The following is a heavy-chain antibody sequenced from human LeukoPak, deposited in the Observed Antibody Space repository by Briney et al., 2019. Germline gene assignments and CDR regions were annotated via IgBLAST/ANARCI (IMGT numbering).Heavy chain of an antibody. Sequence: SETLSLTCAVYGGSFSGYYWSWIRQPAGKGLEWIGRIYTSGSTNYNPSLKSRVTISVDTSKNQFSLKLSSVTAADTAVYYCASSEWELLPFDYWGQGTLVTVSS. CDR3: ASSEWELLPFDY. V-gene: IGHV4-59*10. CDR2: IYTSGST. J-gene: IGHJ4*02. CDR1: GGSFSGYY. D-gene: IGHD1-26*01.